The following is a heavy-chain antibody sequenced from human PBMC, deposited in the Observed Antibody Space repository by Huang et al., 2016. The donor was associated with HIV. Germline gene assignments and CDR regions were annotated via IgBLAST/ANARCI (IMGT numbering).Heavy chain of an antibody. CDR1: GDSINSGRSY. D-gene: IGHD2-8*01. V-gene: IGHV4-30-4*08. Sequence: QVQLQESGPGLVKPSQTPSLTCSVSGDSINSGRSYWSWIRQPPGRGLEWIGYGYYSGTTYYNPSLQSRVTISVDTSKNQFSLNLRSVTAADTAVYFCARTLWRVSFDYWGQGTPVTVSS. CDR2: GYYSGTT. J-gene: IGHJ4*02. CDR3: ARTLWRVSFDY.